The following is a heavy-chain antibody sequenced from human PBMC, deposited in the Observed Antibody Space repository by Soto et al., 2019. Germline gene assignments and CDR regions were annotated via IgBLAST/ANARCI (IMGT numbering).Heavy chain of an antibody. CDR1: GLSLSTSGVG. J-gene: IGHJ4*02. CDR2: IYWDDDK. D-gene: IGHD1-7*01. CDR3: AHSTRKELGPYLFDY. Sequence: APEMVKPTQRLTVSFTLAGLSLSTSGVGVGWIRQPPGKTLEWLALIYWDDDKRYSPSLKSRLTITKDTSKNQVVLTMTNMDPVDTATYYCAHSTRKELGPYLFDYWGQGTLVTVSS. V-gene: IGHV2-5*02.